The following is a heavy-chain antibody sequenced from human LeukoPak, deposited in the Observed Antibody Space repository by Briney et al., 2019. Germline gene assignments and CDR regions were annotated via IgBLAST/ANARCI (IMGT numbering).Heavy chain of an antibody. CDR1: GGSISSGDYY. CDR3: ARGLGSSWYGD. Sequence: SETLSLTCTVSGGSISSGDYYWTWIRQPPGKGLEWIGYIYYSGSTYYGPSPKSRATISVDTSKNEFSLRLRSVTAADTAVYYCARGLGSSWYGDWGQGTLVTVSS. J-gene: IGHJ4*02. D-gene: IGHD6-13*01. CDR2: IYYSGST. V-gene: IGHV4-30-4*01.